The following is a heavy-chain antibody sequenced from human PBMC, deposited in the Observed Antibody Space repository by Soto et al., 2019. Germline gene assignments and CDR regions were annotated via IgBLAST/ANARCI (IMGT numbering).Heavy chain of an antibody. Sequence: QVHLVESGGGLVKPGGSLRLSCAVSGFTFSDYYMSWISQAPGKGLEWVAYISSGGTTIYYGDSVKGRFAISRDNAKNSRYLQMNSLRAEDTAVYYCARDYDILTGYSPFDYWGQGTLVTVSS. CDR1: GFTFSDYY. CDR2: ISSGGTTI. D-gene: IGHD3-9*01. V-gene: IGHV3-11*01. CDR3: ARDYDILTGYSPFDY. J-gene: IGHJ4*02.